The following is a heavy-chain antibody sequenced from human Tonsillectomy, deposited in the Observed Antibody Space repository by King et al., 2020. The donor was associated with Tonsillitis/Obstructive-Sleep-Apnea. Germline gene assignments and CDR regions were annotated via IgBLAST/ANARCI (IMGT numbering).Heavy chain of an antibody. CDR1: GDSVSSNSGA. Sequence: VQLQQSGPGLVKPSQTLSLTCAISGDSVSSNSGAWNWIRQSPSRGLEWLGRTYYRSKWYNDYAISVKSRITINPDTSKNQFSLQLNSVTPEDTAVDYCASDNLGSSWSLRAFDIWGQGTMVTVSS. CDR2: TYYRSKWYN. V-gene: IGHV6-1*01. J-gene: IGHJ3*02. CDR3: ASDNLGSSWSLRAFDI. D-gene: IGHD6-13*01.